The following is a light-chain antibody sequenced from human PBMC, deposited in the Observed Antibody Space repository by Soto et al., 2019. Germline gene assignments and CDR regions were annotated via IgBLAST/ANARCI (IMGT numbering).Light chain of an antibody. CDR2: GAS. J-gene: IGKJ4*01. CDR3: QRYGRT. V-gene: IGKV3-20*01. CDR1: QSVSDY. Sequence: EIVLTQSPGTLSLSPGERATLSCRASQSVSDYLAWYQQKPGQAPRLLIYGASNRATGIPDRFSGSGSGTDFILTTSRLEPEDSAVYYCQRYGRTFGGGTKVEIK.